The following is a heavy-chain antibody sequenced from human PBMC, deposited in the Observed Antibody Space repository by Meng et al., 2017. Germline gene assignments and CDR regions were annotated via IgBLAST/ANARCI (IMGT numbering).Heavy chain of an antibody. V-gene: IGHV1-18*01. Sequence: ASVKVSCKASGYTFTSYGISWVRQAPGQGLEWMGWISAYNGNTNYAQKLQGRVTMTTDTSTSTVYMELRSLRSDDTAVYYCVREFRGGYFDFRGQGTPVTVSS. D-gene: IGHD3-16*01. CDR1: GYTFTSYG. J-gene: IGHJ4*02. CDR2: ISAYNGNT. CDR3: VREFRGGYFDF.